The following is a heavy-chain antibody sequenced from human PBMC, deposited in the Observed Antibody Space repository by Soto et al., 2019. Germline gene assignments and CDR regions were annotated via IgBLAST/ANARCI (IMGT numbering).Heavy chain of an antibody. CDR2: IKRKSDGETT. D-gene: IGHD7-27*01. V-gene: IGHV3-15*01. CDR3: GTGSAFDI. CDR1: GFTFSNSY. Sequence: EVQLVESGGGLAKPGGSLRLSCAASGFTFSNSYMTWGRQTPGKGLEWLGRIKRKSDGETTDYAVPVKGRFTISRDDAKSTVYLQMNSLKTEDTAMYYCGTGSAFDIWGQGTMVTVSS. J-gene: IGHJ3*02.